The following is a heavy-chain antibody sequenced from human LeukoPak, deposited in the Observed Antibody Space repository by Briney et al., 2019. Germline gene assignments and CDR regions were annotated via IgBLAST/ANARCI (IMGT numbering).Heavy chain of an antibody. J-gene: IGHJ5*02. V-gene: IGHV4-59*06. CDR2: IYYSGSSGST. CDR3: ARGYAPFDP. CDR1: GGSISTYY. Sequence: PSETLSLTCTDSGGSISTYYWSWIRQLPGKGLEWIGYIYYSGSSGSTHYNPSLKSRLTISLDTSKNQFSLMLTSVTAADTAVYYCARGYAPFDPWGQGTLVTVSS. D-gene: IGHD5-12*01.